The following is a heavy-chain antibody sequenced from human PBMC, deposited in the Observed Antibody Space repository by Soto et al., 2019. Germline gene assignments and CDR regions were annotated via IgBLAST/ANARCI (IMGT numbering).Heavy chain of an antibody. V-gene: IGHV1-18*01. CDR1: GYTFTTYG. J-gene: IGHJ3*02. D-gene: IGHD3-10*01. Sequence: ASVKVSCKASGYTFTTYGISWVLQAPGQGLEWMGWISGYNGNTNYAQKLQGWVTMTRDTSISTAYMELRSLRSDDTAVYYCARAYGSGSPIAFDIWGEGTMVT. CDR2: ISGYNGNT. CDR3: ARAYGSGSPIAFDI.